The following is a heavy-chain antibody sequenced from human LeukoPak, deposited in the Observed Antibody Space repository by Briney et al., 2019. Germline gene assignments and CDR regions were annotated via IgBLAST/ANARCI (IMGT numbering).Heavy chain of an antibody. CDR2: IDNDAYSS. CDR3: AKLPDYILELKTWFDP. V-gene: IGHV3-74*01. J-gene: IGHJ5*02. CDR1: GFPFRSYW. D-gene: IGHD1-7*01. Sequence: GGSLRLSCAASGFPFRSYWMHWVRQAPGKGLVWVARIDNDAYSSVYADSVKGRFTISRDNSKNTMFLQMNSLRAEDTAGYYCAKLPDYILELKTWFDPWGQGTLVTVSS.